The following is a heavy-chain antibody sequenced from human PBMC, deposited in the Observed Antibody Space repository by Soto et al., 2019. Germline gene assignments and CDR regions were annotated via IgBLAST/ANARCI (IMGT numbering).Heavy chain of an antibody. CDR2: FDPEDGET. D-gene: IGHD3-22*01. J-gene: IGHJ5*02. CDR1: GYTLTELS. CDR3: AKRHRSGYYLNCFDT. Sequence: ASVKVSCKVSGYTLTELSMHWVRQAPGKGLEWMGGFDPEDGETIYAQKLQGRVTMTEDTSTDTAYMELSSLRSEDTAVYYCAKRHRSGYYLNCFDTWGQGTLVTVSS. V-gene: IGHV1-24*01.